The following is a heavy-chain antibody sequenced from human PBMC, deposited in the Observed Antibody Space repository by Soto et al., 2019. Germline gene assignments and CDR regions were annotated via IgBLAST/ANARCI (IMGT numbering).Heavy chain of an antibody. D-gene: IGHD3-22*01. CDR3: AVDYYDSSGYLLDYYYYGMDV. CDR2: IDPSDSYT. V-gene: IGHV5-10-1*01. J-gene: IGHJ6*02. Sequence: GESLKISCKGSGYSFTSYWISWVRQMPGKGLEWMGRIDPSDSYTNYSPSFQGHVTISADKSINTAYLQWSSLKASDTAMYYCAVDYYDSSGYLLDYYYYGMDVWGQGTTVTVSS. CDR1: GYSFTSYW.